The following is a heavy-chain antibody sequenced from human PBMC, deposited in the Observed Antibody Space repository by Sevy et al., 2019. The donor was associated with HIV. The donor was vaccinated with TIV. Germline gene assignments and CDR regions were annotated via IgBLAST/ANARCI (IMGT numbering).Heavy chain of an antibody. CDR1: GFTFITYD. CDR3: TRSGGYSDYGMDV. J-gene: IGHJ6*02. D-gene: IGHD5-12*01. V-gene: IGHV3-13*01. Sequence: GGSLRLSCAASGFTFITYDMHWVRHVTGKGLEWVSGVGPAGDTFYPGSVKGRFTISRENAKNSLYLQMNNLRAGDTAGYYCTRSGGYSDYGMDVWGQGTTVTVSS. CDR2: VGPAGDT.